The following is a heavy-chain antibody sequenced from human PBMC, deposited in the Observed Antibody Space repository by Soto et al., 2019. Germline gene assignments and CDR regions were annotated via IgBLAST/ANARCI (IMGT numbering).Heavy chain of an antibody. CDR2: ISSSSTYI. V-gene: IGHV3-21*01. D-gene: IGHD6-19*01. J-gene: IGHJ5*02. CDR3: ARTYSSGWYEGWFDP. Sequence: GGSLRLSCAASGFIFGAHAMSWVRQAPGKGLEWVSSISSSSTYIYYADSVKGRFTISRDNAKSSVYLQMNSLRTEDTAVYYCARTYSSGWYEGWFDPWGQGTLVTVSS. CDR1: GFIFGAHA.